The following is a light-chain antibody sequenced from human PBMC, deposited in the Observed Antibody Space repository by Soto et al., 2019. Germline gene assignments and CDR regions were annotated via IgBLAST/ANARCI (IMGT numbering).Light chain of an antibody. Sequence: DIQMTQSPSTLSASVGDTVTVTCRASQSVSGWLAWYQQKPGEAPKLLIYDASALTSGVPSRFSGSGSGTKFTLTFSSLQPDDFATYYCQQYETFSGTFGPGTKVEI. CDR1: QSVSGW. V-gene: IGKV1-5*01. CDR3: QQYETFSGT. CDR2: DAS. J-gene: IGKJ1*01.